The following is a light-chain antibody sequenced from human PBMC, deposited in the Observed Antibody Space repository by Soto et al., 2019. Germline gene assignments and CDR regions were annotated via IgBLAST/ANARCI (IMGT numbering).Light chain of an antibody. J-gene: IGLJ2*01. CDR1: STDVGGYNY. Sequence: QSALTQPPSASGSLGQSVTISCTGSSTDVGGYNYVSWYQQYPGKAPRLLIYEVNKRPSGVPDRFSASKSGKTASLTVSGLQAEDEADYYCSSYAGSSNLVFGGGTKLTVL. CDR3: SSYAGSSNLV. V-gene: IGLV2-8*01. CDR2: EVN.